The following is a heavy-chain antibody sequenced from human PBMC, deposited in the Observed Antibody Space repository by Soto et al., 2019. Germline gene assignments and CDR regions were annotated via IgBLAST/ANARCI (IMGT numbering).Heavy chain of an antibody. Sequence: QVQLQESGPGLVKPSQTLSLTCTVSGGSISSGGYYWSWICQHPGKGLEWIGYIYYSGSTYYNPALKSLVTISVDPSKTQFSLKLSLVTDADTSVYYCARGKEERYSHGYFYWGQGTLVTVSS. J-gene: IGHJ4*02. CDR2: IYYSGST. V-gene: IGHV4-31*01. CDR1: GGSISSGGYY. CDR3: ARGKEERYSHGYFY. D-gene: IGHD5-18*01.